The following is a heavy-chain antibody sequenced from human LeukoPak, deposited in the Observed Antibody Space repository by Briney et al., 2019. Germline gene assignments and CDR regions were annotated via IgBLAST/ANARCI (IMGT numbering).Heavy chain of an antibody. D-gene: IGHD1-14*01. CDR3: ARVRRSQPEVRFDY. V-gene: IGHV1-3*01. CDR1: GYTFTSYA. J-gene: IGHJ4*02. Sequence: ASVKFSCKASGYTFTSYAMHWVRQAPGQRLEWMGWINAGNGNTKYSQKFQGRVTITRDTSASTAYMELSSLRSEDTAVYYCARVRRSQPEVRFDYWGQGTLVTVSS. CDR2: INAGNGNT.